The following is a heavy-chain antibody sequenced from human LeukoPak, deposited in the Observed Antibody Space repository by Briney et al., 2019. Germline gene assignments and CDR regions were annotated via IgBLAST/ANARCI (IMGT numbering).Heavy chain of an antibody. Sequence: ASVKVSCKASGYTFTSYGISWVRQAPGQGLEWMGWVSAYNGNTNYAQKLQGRVTMTTDTSTSTAYMELRSLRSDDTAVYYRARLKSSSWFYYYYYYMDVWGKGTTVTVSS. D-gene: IGHD6-13*01. V-gene: IGHV1-18*01. CDR1: GYTFTSYG. CDR2: VSAYNGNT. J-gene: IGHJ6*03. CDR3: ARLKSSSWFYYYYYYMDV.